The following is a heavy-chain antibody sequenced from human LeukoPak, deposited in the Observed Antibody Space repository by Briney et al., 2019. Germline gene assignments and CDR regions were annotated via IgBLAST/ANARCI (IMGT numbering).Heavy chain of an antibody. CDR3: AKTNIVLMVYTPFDY. V-gene: IGHV3-23*01. CDR2: ISGSGGST. J-gene: IGHJ4*02. D-gene: IGHD2-8*01. CDR1: GFAFSNYG. Sequence: GGSLRLSCATSGFAFSNYGMNWVRQAPGKGLEWVSAISGSGGSTYYADSVKGRFTISRDNSKNTLYLQMNSLRAEDTAVYYCAKTNIVLMVYTPFDYWGQGTLVTVSS.